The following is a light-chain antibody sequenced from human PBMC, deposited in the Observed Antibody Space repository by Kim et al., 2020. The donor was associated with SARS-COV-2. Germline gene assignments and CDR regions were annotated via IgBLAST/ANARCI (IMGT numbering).Light chain of an antibody. V-gene: IGLV10-54*04. CDR2: RNN. Sequence: LTQPPSVSKGLRQTATLTCTGNNNNVGNQGAAWLQQHQGHPPKLLSYRNNNRPSGISERFSASRSGDTASLTITGLQPEDETDYYCSAWDSSLSAWVFGGGTKLTVL. J-gene: IGLJ3*02. CDR1: NNNVGNQG. CDR3: SAWDSSLSAWV.